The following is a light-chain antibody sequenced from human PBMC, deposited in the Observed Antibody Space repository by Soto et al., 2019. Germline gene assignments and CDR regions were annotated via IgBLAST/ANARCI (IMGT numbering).Light chain of an antibody. Sequence: EIVLTQSPGTLSLSPRERATLSCRASQSVSSYLAWYQQKPGQAPRLLIYDASNRATGIPARFSGSGSGTDFTLTISSLEPEDFAVYYCQQRSNWPTTFGGGTKVDIK. V-gene: IGKV3-11*01. CDR2: DAS. J-gene: IGKJ4*01. CDR1: QSVSSY. CDR3: QQRSNWPTT.